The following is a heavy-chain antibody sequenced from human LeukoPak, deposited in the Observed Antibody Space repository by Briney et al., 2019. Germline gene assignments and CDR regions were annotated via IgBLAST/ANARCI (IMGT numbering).Heavy chain of an antibody. J-gene: IGHJ4*02. CDR1: GGSISSYY. CDR2: IYYSGST. Sequence: NTSETLSLTCTVSGGSISSYYWSWIRQPPGKGLGWIGYIYYSGSTNYNPSLKSRVTISVDTSKNQFSLKLSSVTAADTAVYYCAREVVAQYSSSQTFDYWGQGTLVTVSS. V-gene: IGHV4-59*12. D-gene: IGHD6-13*01. CDR3: AREVVAQYSSSQTFDY.